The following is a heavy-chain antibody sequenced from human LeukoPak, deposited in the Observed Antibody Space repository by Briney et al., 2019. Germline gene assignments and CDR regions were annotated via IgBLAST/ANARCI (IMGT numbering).Heavy chain of an antibody. CDR1: GGSISSYY. D-gene: IGHD4-17*01. J-gene: IGHJ4*02. Sequence: SETLSLTCTVSGGSISSYYWSWIRQPPGKGLEWTGYIYYSGSTNYNPSLKSRVTISLDTSKNQFSLNLSSVTAADTAVYYCARGQGTVTTHWGQGTLVTVSS. V-gene: IGHV4-59*01. CDR3: ARGQGTVTTH. CDR2: IYYSGST.